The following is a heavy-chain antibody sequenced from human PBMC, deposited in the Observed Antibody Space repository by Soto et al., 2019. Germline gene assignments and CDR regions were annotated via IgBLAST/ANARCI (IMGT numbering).Heavy chain of an antibody. D-gene: IGHD3-10*01. CDR1: GFTFSSYG. CDR3: ARDKVPITMVRGVTDYYYYMDV. J-gene: IGHJ6*03. CDR2: IWYDGSNK. V-gene: IGHV3-33*08. Sequence: HPGGSLRLSCAASGFTFSSYGMHWVRQAPGKGLEWVAVIWYDGSNKYYADSVKGRFTISRDNSKNTLYLQMNSLRAEDTAVYYCARDKVPITMVRGVTDYYYYMDVWGKGTTVTVS.